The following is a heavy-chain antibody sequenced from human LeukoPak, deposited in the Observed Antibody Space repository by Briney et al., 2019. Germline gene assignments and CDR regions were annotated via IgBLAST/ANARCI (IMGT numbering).Heavy chain of an antibody. CDR1: GYTFSNYG. Sequence: ASVKVSCQASGYTFSNYGISWGRQAPGQGLKWMGWISTYNGNTDYAQKLQGRVTMTTDTSTSTAYMELKSLRSDDTAVYYCARVHGDYYFDYWGQGTLVTVSS. D-gene: IGHD4-17*01. CDR3: ARVHGDYYFDY. V-gene: IGHV1-18*01. CDR2: ISTYNGNT. J-gene: IGHJ4*02.